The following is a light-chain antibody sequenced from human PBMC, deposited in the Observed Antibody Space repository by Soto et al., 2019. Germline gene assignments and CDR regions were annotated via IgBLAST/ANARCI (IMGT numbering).Light chain of an antibody. CDR2: TTS. J-gene: IGKJ1*01. CDR3: QHYKDYSWT. CDR1: QSISRW. Sequence: DIHLTQSPSTLSASVGDRITITCRASQSISRWLAWYQQKPGKAPKLLIYTTSSLESGVPSRFSGSGSGTEFTLTISSLQPDDFATYYCQHYKDYSWTLARGPRWKSN. V-gene: IGKV1-5*03.